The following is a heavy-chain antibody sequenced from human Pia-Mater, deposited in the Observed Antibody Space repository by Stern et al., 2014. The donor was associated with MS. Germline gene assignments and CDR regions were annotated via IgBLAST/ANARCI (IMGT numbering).Heavy chain of an antibody. D-gene: IGHD4-11*01. CDR3: ARQYSSYPDY. CDR2: IGPTSGAT. V-gene: IGHV1-2*06. CDR1: GYTFTGHY. J-gene: IGHJ4*02. Sequence: QSGAEVRKPGASVKVSCKASGYTFTGHYVHWVRQAPGQGLEWMGRIGPTSGATNFAQKFQGRVTLTRDTSISTAYMELSSLTSDDTAVYYCARQYSSYPDYWGQGTLVTVSS.